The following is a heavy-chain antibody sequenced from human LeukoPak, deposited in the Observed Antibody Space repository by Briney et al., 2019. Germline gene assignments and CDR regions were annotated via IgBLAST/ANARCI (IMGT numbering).Heavy chain of an antibody. CDR3: ARGDLWLGH. D-gene: IGHD3-10*01. CDR1: GFIFSSYW. CDR2: IKSDGSEE. V-gene: IGHV3-7*01. Sequence: GGSLRLSCATSGFIFSSYWMCWVRQAPGKGLEWVANIKSDGSEEYYGDSVKGRFTISRDNAKNSLYLQMNSLRVEDTAVYYRARGDLWLGHWGQGSLVTVSS. J-gene: IGHJ4*02.